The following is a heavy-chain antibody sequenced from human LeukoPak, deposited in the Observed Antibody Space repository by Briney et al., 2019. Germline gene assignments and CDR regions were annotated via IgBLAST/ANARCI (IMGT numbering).Heavy chain of an antibody. CDR3: AREDPYYYDSSGYPNFDY. V-gene: IGHV1-18*01. D-gene: IGHD3-22*01. CDR1: GYTFTSYG. CDR2: ISAYDGNT. J-gene: IGHJ4*02. Sequence: ASMKVSCKASGYTFTSYGISWVRQAPGQGLEWMGWISAYDGNTNYAQKLQGRVTMTTDTSTSTAYMVLRSLRSDDTAVYYCAREDPYYYDSSGYPNFDYWGQGTLVTVSS.